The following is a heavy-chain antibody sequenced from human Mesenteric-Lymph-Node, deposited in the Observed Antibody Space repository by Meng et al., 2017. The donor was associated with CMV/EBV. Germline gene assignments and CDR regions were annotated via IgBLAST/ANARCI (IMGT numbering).Heavy chain of an antibody. D-gene: IGHD5-24*01. CDR1: GYMFKTFP. J-gene: IGHJ4*02. CDR3: AAGPGGYGYLIGNY. Sequence: KASGYMFKTFPMHWVRQAPGQSLEWMGWINPDNGNTKYSQRFLGRVTISRDTSASTAYLDLTTLTSEDTAVYFCAAGPGGYGYLIGNYWGQGTLVTVSS. CDR2: INPDNGNT. V-gene: IGHV1-3*01.